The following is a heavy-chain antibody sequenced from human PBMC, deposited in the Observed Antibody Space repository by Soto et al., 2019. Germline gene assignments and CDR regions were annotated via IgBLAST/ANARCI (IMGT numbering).Heavy chain of an antibody. CDR1: GGSLSSYY. CDR3: ARGTRGYSYGYFDY. Sequence: ASETLSLTCTVSGGSLSSYYWSWVRPPPGKGLEWIGYIYYSGSTSYNPSLKSRVTISVDTSKNQFSLKLSSVTAADTAVYYCARGTRGYSYGYFDYWGQGTLVTVSS. V-gene: IGHV4-59*01. D-gene: IGHD5-18*01. CDR2: IYYSGST. J-gene: IGHJ4*02.